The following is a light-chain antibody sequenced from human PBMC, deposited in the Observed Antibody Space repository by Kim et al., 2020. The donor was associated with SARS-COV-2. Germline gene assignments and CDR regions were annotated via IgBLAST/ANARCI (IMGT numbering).Light chain of an antibody. CDR1: QSISTY. CDR2: AAS. V-gene: IGKV1-39*01. CDR3: QQSHSTPLLT. Sequence: DIRMTQSPSSLAASVGDRVTIACRASQSISTYLNWYQQKPGKGPKLLIYAASTLQSGVPSRFSGSGSGTDFTLTITSLQPEDFATYYCQQSHSTPLLTFGGGTKVDIK. J-gene: IGKJ4*01.